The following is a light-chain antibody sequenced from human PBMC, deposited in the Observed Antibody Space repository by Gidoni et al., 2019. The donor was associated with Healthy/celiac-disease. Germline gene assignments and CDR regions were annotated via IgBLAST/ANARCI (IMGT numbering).Light chain of an antibody. CDR2: GAS. Sequence: LSCRASQSVSSNLAWYQQKPGQSPRLLIYGASTRATGIPARFSGSGSGTEFTLTISSLQSEDFAVYYCQQYNNWPPWTFGQGTKVEIK. CDR3: QQYNNWPPWT. V-gene: IGKV3-15*01. J-gene: IGKJ1*01. CDR1: QSVSSN.